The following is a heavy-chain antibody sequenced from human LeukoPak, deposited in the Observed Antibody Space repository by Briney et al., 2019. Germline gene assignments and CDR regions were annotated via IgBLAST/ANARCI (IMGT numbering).Heavy chain of an antibody. V-gene: IGHV6-1*01. CDR1: GDSVSSNSAA. J-gene: IGHJ4*02. CDR3: ARLQYSFLYGSGSYGVDY. CDR2: TYYRSKWYN. Sequence: SQTLSLTCAISGDSVSSNSAAWNWIRQSPSRGLEWLGRTYYRSKWYNDYAVSVKSRITINPDTSKNQFSLQLNSVTPEDTAVYYCARLQYSFLYGSGSYGVDYWGQGTLVTVSS. D-gene: IGHD3-10*01.